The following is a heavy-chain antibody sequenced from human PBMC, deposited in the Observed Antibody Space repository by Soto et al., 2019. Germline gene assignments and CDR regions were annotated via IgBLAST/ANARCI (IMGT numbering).Heavy chain of an antibody. CDR1: GLAFVNYA. D-gene: IGHD2-2*01. CDR2: ISGNGGDI. J-gene: IGHJ6*02. V-gene: IGHV3-23*01. Sequence: PGGSLRLACAASGLAFVNYAMSCCRHSPGKWLEWVSRISGNGGDINYADSVKGRFTISRDNSKNTLYLQMNSLRAEDTAVYYCAKRGDIVEVSRTFVGYGMDVWGQGTTVTVSS. CDR3: AKRGDIVEVSRTFVGYGMDV.